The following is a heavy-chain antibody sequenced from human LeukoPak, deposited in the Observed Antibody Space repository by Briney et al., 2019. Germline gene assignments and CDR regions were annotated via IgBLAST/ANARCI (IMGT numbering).Heavy chain of an antibody. CDR2: ISGSGGTT. D-gene: IGHD6-19*01. CDR1: GFTFSSYA. Sequence: PGGSLRLSCAASGFTFSSYAMSWVRQAPGKGLEGVSAISGSGGTTYYADSVKGRFTISRDNSKNTLYLQMNSLRAEDTAVYYCARGPTVPVADYYFDYWGQGTLVTVSS. CDR3: ARGPTVPVADYYFDY. V-gene: IGHV3-23*01. J-gene: IGHJ4*02.